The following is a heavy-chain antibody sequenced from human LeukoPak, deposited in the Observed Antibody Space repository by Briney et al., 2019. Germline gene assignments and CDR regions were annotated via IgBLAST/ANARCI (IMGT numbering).Heavy chain of an antibody. J-gene: IGHJ4*02. D-gene: IGHD3-9*01. V-gene: IGHV4-4*07. CDR2: IYNGEST. Sequence: SETLSLTCTVSGGSISTYYWSWIRQPAGKGLEWIGRIYNGESTIYKPSLKSRVTVSVDTSKNQFSLKLTSVTAADTAVYYCVRGTKDVLTGYYYLDYWGQGTLVTVSS. CDR1: GGSISTYY. CDR3: VRGTKDVLTGYYYLDY.